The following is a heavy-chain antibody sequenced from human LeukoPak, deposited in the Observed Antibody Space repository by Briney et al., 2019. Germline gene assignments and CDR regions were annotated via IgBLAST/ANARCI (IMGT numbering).Heavy chain of an antibody. D-gene: IGHD3-22*01. J-gene: IGHJ3*02. CDR3: ARVPPYYYDSSGHFVAAFDI. Sequence: KPSETLSLTRTVSGGSISSYYWSWIRQPPGKGLEWIGYIYYSGSTNYNPSLKSRVTISVDTSKNHFSLKLSSVTAADTAVYYCARVPPYYYDSSGHFVAAFDIWGQGTMVTVSS. CDR1: GGSISSYY. V-gene: IGHV4-59*01. CDR2: IYYSGST.